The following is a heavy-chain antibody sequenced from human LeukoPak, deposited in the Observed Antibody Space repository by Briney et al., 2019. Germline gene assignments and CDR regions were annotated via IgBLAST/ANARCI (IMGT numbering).Heavy chain of an antibody. CDR1: GGTFSSYA. J-gene: IGHJ3*01. Sequence: ASVKVSCKASGGTFSSYAISWVRQAPGQGLEWMGGIIPIFGTANYAQKFQGRDTITADKSTSTLYMELSSLRSEDTAIYARIRDGYNDAYDLWGQGTVVTVPS. CDR2: IIPIFGTA. CDR3: IRDGYNDAYDL. D-gene: IGHD5-24*01. V-gene: IGHV1-69*06.